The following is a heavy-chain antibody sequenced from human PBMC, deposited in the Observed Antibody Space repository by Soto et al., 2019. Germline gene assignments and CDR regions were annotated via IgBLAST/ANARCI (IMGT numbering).Heavy chain of an antibody. CDR3: VRVTEADYMDV. V-gene: IGHV4-59*01. J-gene: IGHJ6*03. CDR2: IYFSGTT. CDR1: GGSISSYY. D-gene: IGHD2-15*01. Sequence: SETLSLTCTVSGGSISSYYWSWIRQPPGKGLEWIGYIYFSGTTNYNPSLRSRVTISVDTSKNQFSLKLSSVTAADTAVYYCVRVTEADYMDVWGKGTTVTVS.